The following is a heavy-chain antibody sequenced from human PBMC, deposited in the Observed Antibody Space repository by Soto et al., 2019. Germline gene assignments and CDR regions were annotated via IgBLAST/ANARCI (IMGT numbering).Heavy chain of an antibody. V-gene: IGHV3-30-3*01. D-gene: IGHD3-22*01. CDR2: ISYDGSNK. CDR3: ARASYYYDSSGFLDY. Sequence: LRLSCAASGFTFSSYAMHWVRQAPGKGLEWVAVISYDGSNKYYADSVKGGFTISRDNSKNTLYLQMNSLRAEDTAVYYCARASYYYDSSGFLDYWGQGTLVTVSS. CDR1: GFTFSSYA. J-gene: IGHJ4*02.